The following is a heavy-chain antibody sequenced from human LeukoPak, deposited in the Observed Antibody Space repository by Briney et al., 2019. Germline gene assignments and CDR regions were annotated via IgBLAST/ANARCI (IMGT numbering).Heavy chain of an antibody. J-gene: IGHJ3*02. V-gene: IGHV3-23*01. D-gene: IGHD3-10*01. Sequence: GGSLRLSCAASGFTFSSYAMSWVRQAPGKGLEWVSAISGSGGSTYYADSVKGRFTISRDNSKNTLYLQTNSLRAEDTAVYYCAKQGFGEFSAFDIWGQGTMVTVSS. CDR3: AKQGFGEFSAFDI. CDR2: ISGSGGST. CDR1: GFTFSSYA.